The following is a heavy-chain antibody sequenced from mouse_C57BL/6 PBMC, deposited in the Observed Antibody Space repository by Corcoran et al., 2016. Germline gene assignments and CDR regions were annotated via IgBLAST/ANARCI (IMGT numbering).Heavy chain of an antibody. D-gene: IGHD1-1*01. CDR2: INPNNGGT. J-gene: IGHJ3*01. Sequence: EVQLQQSGPELVKPGASVKISCKASGYTFTDYYMNWVKQSHGKSLEWIGDINPNNGGTSYNQKFKGKATLTVDKSSSTAYMELRSLTSEDSAVYYCARSVGAYWGQGTLVTVSA. V-gene: IGHV1-26*01. CDR1: GYTFTDYY. CDR3: ARSVGAY.